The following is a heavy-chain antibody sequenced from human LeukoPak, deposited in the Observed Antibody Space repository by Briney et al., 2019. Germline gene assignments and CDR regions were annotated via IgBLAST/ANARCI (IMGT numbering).Heavy chain of an antibody. CDR1: GFTFRNYW. J-gene: IGHJ6*02. Sequence: GGSLRLSCGVSGFTFRNYWMTWVRQAPGKGPEWVASIKKDGSEKYYVDSVKGRFTISRDNAKNPLYLQLNNLRAEDTAVYYCARGHYGMDVWGQGSTVTVSS. CDR2: IKKDGSEK. CDR3: ARGHYGMDV. V-gene: IGHV3-7*01.